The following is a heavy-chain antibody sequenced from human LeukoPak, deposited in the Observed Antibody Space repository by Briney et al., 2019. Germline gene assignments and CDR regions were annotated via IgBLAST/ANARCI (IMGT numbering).Heavy chain of an antibody. D-gene: IGHD1-26*01. Sequence: GGSLRLSCATSGFTFSRYVMHWVRQAPGKGLEWVSGISWNSGTIGYADSVKGRFTISRDYAKNSLYLQMNSLRPEDTALYFCAKDMGYSGRYEAFDIWGQGTMVTVSS. CDR2: ISWNSGTI. CDR3: AKDMGYSGRYEAFDI. CDR1: GFTFSRYV. J-gene: IGHJ3*02. V-gene: IGHV3-9*01.